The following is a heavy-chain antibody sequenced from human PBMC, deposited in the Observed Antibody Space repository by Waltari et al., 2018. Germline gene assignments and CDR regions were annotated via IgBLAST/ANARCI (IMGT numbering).Heavy chain of an antibody. CDR3: APRSITMFGVVMKYYYYGMDV. J-gene: IGHJ6*02. D-gene: IGHD3-3*01. Sequence: QVQLVQSGAEVKKPGSSVKVSCKASGGTFSSYAISWVRQAPGQGLEWRGGLIPSSDTASNAANVRCSVTVTADGSTGTAYMELSSLRSEDTAVYYCAPRSITMFGVVMKYYYYGMDVWGQGTTVTVSS. CDR2: LIPSSDTA. CDR1: GGTFSSYA. V-gene: IGHV1-69*01.